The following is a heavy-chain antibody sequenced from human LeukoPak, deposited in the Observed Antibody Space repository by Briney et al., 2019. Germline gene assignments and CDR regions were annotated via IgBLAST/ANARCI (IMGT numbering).Heavy chain of an antibody. CDR3: ARGVRGWYDGAYDV. D-gene: IGHD6-19*01. Sequence: PGGSLRLSCAASGFMFTDHALSWVRQAPGKGLEWVSIIYSRGSIYYADSVKGRFTISRDTSNNSLYLQMNSLTADDTAVYYCARGVRGWYDGAYDVWGQGTMVAVSS. CDR1: GFMFTDHA. CDR2: IYSRGSI. V-gene: IGHV3-66*01. J-gene: IGHJ3*01.